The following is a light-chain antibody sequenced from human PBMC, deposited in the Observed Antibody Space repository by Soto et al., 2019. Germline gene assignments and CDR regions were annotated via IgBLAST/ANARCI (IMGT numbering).Light chain of an antibody. Sequence: QSVLTQPASVSGSPGQSNTISRTGTSSDFGCYNYVSWYQHHPGKAPKLMIYDVSNRPSGVSIRFSGSKSGNTASLTISGLQPEDEADYYCSSYTTSNTRQIVFGTGTRSPS. CDR2: DVS. J-gene: IGLJ1*01. CDR1: SSDFGCYNY. CDR3: SSYTTSNTRQIV. V-gene: IGLV2-14*03.